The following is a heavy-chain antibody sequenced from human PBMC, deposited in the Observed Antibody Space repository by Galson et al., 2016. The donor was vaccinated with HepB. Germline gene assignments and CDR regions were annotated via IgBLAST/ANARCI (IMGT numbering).Heavy chain of an antibody. CDR2: ISWNSGSI. J-gene: IGHJ3*02. Sequence: SLRLSCAASGFTFDDYAMHWVRQAPGKGLEWVSGISWNSGSIGYADSVKGRFTISRDNAKNSLYLQMNSLGAEDTALYYCAKDLVGLWFGDPWDAFDIWGQGTMVTVSS. V-gene: IGHV3-9*01. CDR1: GFTFDDYA. D-gene: IGHD3-10*01. CDR3: AKDLVGLWFGDPWDAFDI.